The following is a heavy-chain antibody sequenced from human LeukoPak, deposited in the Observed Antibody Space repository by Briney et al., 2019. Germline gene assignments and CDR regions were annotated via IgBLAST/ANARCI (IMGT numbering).Heavy chain of an antibody. CDR3: ARDLGERGYSYGYNY. Sequence: SETLSLTCTVSGGSISSSTYYWGWIRQPPGKGLEWIGTMYYSGSTYYNPSLKSRVTISVGSSKNQLSLKLRSVTVADTAVYYCARDLGERGYSYGYNYWGQGTLVTVSS. CDR2: MYYSGST. CDR1: GGSISSSTYY. D-gene: IGHD5-18*01. J-gene: IGHJ4*02. V-gene: IGHV4-39*07.